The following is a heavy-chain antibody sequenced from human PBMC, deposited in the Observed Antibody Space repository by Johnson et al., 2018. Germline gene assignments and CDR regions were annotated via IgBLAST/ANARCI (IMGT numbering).Heavy chain of an antibody. CDR2: ISGSGGST. V-gene: IGHV3-23*04. Sequence: EVQLVETGGGLVQPGGSLRLSCAASGFTFSSYGMHWVRQAPGKGLEWVSAISGSGGSTYYADSVKGRFTISRDNSKNTRYRQMNSLRAEDTAVYYCAKDHEGDYGYDYYYMDVWGQGTTVTVSS. J-gene: IGHJ6*03. CDR3: AKDHEGDYGYDYYYMDV. CDR1: GFTFSSYG. D-gene: IGHD4-17*01.